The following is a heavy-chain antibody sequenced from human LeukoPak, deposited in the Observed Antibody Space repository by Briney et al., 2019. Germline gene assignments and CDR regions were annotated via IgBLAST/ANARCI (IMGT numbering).Heavy chain of an antibody. CDR1: GFTFSNYW. V-gene: IGHV3-7*04. D-gene: IGHD6-13*01. CDR3: TRGGYSSSWFWID. Sequence: GGSLRLSCAASGFTFSNYWMTWVRQGPGKGLEWVANIKQDGSERYYVDSLKGRLTISRDNAKNSLYLQMNSLRAEDTAVYYCTRGGYSSSWFWIDWGQGILVTVSS. J-gene: IGHJ4*02. CDR2: IKQDGSER.